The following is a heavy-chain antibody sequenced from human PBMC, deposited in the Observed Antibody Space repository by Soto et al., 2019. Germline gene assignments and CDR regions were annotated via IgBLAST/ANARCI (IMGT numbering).Heavy chain of an antibody. CDR3: ARYCSGGSCYPARVDYYYYGMDV. CDR1: GFTFSSSV. V-gene: IGHV3-23*01. Sequence: PGGSLRLSCEASGFTFSSSVMSWVRQAPGKGLEWVSSIGESGGNTYYADSVKGRFTISRDNSKNTLYLQMNSLRAEDTAVYYCARYCSGGSCYPARVDYYYYGMDVWGQGTPVTVSS. J-gene: IGHJ6*02. D-gene: IGHD2-15*01. CDR2: IGESGGNT.